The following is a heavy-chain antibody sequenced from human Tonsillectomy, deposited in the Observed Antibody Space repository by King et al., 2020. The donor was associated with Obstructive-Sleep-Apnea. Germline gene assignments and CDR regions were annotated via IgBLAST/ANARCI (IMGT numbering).Heavy chain of an antibody. J-gene: IGHJ4*02. CDR2: IYYSGST. CDR1: GGSISSGGYS. CDR3: ARGAAHTNYYDSSGYTDY. V-gene: IGHV4-30-4*07. D-gene: IGHD3-22*01. Sequence: QLQESGPGLVKPSQTLSLTCAVSGGSISSGGYSWSWIRQPPGKGLEWIGYIYYSGSTYYNASLKSRVTISVDTSKNQFSLKLSSVTAADTAVYYCARGAAHTNYYDSSGYTDYWGQGTLVTVSS.